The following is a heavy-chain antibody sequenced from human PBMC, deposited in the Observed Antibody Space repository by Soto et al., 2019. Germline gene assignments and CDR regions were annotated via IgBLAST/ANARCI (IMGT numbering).Heavy chain of an antibody. Sequence: PSETLSLTCTVSGGSISSYYWSWIRQPPGKGLEWIGYIYYSGSTNYNPSLKSRVTISVDTSKNQFSLKLSSVTAADTAVYYCASGSYYVDYWGQGTLVTVS. J-gene: IGHJ4*02. CDR1: GGSISSYY. V-gene: IGHV4-59*01. CDR2: IYYSGST. CDR3: ASGSYYVDY. D-gene: IGHD1-26*01.